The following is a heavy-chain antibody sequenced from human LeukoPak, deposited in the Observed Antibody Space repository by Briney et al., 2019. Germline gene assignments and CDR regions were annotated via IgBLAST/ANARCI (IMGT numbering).Heavy chain of an antibody. CDR2: IYTSGST. V-gene: IGHV4-4*09. CDR3: ARGRSPNSMVYAIGTFDY. CDR1: GGSISSYY. Sequence: PSETLSLTCTVSGGSISSYYWSWIRQPPGKGLEWIGYIYTSGSTNYNPSLKSRVTISVDTSKNQFSLKLSSVTAADTAVYYCARGRSPNSMVYAIGTFDYWGQGTLVTVSS. D-gene: IGHD2-8*01. J-gene: IGHJ4*02.